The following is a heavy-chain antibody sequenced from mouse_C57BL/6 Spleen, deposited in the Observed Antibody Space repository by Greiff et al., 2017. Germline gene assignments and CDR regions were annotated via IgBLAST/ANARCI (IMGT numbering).Heavy chain of an antibody. CDR1: GYTFTDYN. D-gene: IGHD2-3*01. Sequence: EVKLMESGPELVKPGASVKMSCKASGYTFTDYNMHWVKQSHGKSLEWIGYINPNNGGTSYNQKFKGKATLTVNKSSSTAYMELRSLTSEDSAVYYCARGSFDGYYGYWGQGTTLTVSS. V-gene: IGHV1-22*01. CDR2: INPNNGGT. CDR3: ARGSFDGYYGY. J-gene: IGHJ2*01.